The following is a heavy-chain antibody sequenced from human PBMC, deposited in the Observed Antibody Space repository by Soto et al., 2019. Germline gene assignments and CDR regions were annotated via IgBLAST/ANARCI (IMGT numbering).Heavy chain of an antibody. D-gene: IGHD3-3*02. CDR2: IWYDGSNK. CDR3: AKDSIHHNGIYAPFDI. Sequence: GGSVRLSCAASGFTFSSYGMHWVRQAPGKGLEWVAVIWYDGSNKYYADSVKGRFTISRDNSKNTMYLQLDSLRDDDTAIYYCAKDSIHHNGIYAPFDIWGQGTMVTVSS. V-gene: IGHV3-33*06. CDR1: GFTFSSYG. J-gene: IGHJ3*02.